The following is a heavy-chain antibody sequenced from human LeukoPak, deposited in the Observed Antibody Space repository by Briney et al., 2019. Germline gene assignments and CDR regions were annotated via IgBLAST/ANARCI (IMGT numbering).Heavy chain of an antibody. CDR3: ARLDYGDLYYYYMDV. D-gene: IGHD4-17*01. CDR2: IYYSGST. J-gene: IGHJ6*03. Sequence: LETLSLTCTVSGGSISSYYWSWIRQPPGKGLEWIGYIYYSGSTNYNPSLKSRVTISVDTSKNQFSLKLSSVTAADTAVYYCARLDYGDLYYYYMDVWGKGTTVTVSS. CDR1: GGSISSYY. V-gene: IGHV4-59*01.